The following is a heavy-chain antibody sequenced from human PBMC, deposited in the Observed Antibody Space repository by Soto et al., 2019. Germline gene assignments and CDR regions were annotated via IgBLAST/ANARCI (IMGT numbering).Heavy chain of an antibody. D-gene: IGHD5-12*01. J-gene: IGHJ6*02. CDR3: ALSCYDYPYYYYYGMAV. Sequence: QMQLVQSGAEVKKPGSSVKVSCKASGGTFSSYAISWVRQAPGQGLEWMGGIIPIFGTANYAQKFQGRVTITADESTSTAYMELSSLRSQHTAVYFCALSCYDYPYYYYYGMAVWGHGTTVNVSS. CDR2: IIPIFGTA. V-gene: IGHV1-69*01. CDR1: GGTFSSYA.